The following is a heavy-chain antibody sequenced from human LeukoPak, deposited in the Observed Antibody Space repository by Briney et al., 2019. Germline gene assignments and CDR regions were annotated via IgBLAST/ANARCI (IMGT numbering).Heavy chain of an antibody. J-gene: IGHJ4*02. D-gene: IGHD5-12*01. V-gene: IGHV6-1*01. CDR2: TFYRSKWFN. Sequence: SQTLSLTCAISGDSVSSNSAAWNWIRQSPSRGLGWLGRTFYRSKWFNDYALSVKSRITINPDTSKNQFSLHLNSATPEDTAVYYCARAFDSAYDSPFDYWGQGALVTVSS. CDR1: GDSVSSNSAA. CDR3: ARAFDSAYDSPFDY.